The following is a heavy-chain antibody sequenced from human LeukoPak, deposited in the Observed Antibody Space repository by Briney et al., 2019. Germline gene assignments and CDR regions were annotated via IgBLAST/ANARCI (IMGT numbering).Heavy chain of an antibody. J-gene: IGHJ4*02. CDR3: TRDLRDYYDSSGYYY. CDR2: IRSKAYGGTT. V-gene: IGHV3-49*03. CDR1: GFTFGDYA. Sequence: GGSLRLSCTASGFTFGDYAMSWFRQAPGKGLEWVGFIRSKAYGGTTEYAASVKGRFTISRDDSKSIAYLRMNSLKTEDTAVYYCTRDLRDYYDSSGYYYWGQGTLVTVSS. D-gene: IGHD3-22*01.